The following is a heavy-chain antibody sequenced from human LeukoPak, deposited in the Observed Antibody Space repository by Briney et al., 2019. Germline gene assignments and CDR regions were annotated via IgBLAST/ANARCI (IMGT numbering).Heavy chain of an antibody. Sequence: SETLSLTCTVSGGSISSSKYYWGWIRQPPGKGLEWIGNIYYSGTTYYSPSLVSRVTISVDTSRNQFSLKLSSVTAADTAMYYCARRSNYGSGRADYWGQGTLVTVSS. CDR3: ARRSNYGSGRADY. CDR1: GGSISSSKYY. V-gene: IGHV4-39*01. CDR2: IYYSGTT. J-gene: IGHJ4*02. D-gene: IGHD3-10*01.